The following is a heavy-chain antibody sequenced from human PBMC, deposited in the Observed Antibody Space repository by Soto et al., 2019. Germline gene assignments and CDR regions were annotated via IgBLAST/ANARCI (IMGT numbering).Heavy chain of an antibody. V-gene: IGHV3-23*01. J-gene: IGHJ4*02. D-gene: IGHD2-15*01. CDR3: AKGGGSCCFDC. CDR1: GFTFSNYA. Sequence: EVQLLESGGGLVQPGGSLRLSCAASGFTFSNYAMSWVRQAPGKGLEWVSAISGSGESTLYGDSVKGRFTVSRDNSKNTLYLQMNSLGVEDTAEYYCAKGGGSCCFDCWGQGTLVTVSS. CDR2: ISGSGEST.